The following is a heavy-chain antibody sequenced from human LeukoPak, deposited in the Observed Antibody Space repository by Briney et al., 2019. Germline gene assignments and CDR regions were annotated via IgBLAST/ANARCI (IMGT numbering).Heavy chain of an antibody. CDR3: AKGDCSSTSCLVDY. D-gene: IGHD2-2*01. V-gene: IGHV3-33*06. CDR1: GFTFSSYG. J-gene: IGHJ4*02. Sequence: PGGSLRLSCAASGFTFSSYGMHWVRQAPGKGLEWVAVIWYDGSNKYYADSVKGRFTISRDNSKNTLYLQMNSLRAEDTAVYYCAKGDCSSTSCLVDYWGQGTLVTVSS. CDR2: IWYDGSNK.